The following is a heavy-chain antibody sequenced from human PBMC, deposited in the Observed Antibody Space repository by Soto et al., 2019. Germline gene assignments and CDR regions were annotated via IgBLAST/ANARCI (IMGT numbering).Heavy chain of an antibody. J-gene: IGHJ5*02. CDR3: AKDGPIVVVKFDP. CDR2: IKQDVSEK. V-gene: IGHV3-7*03. CDR1: GFTCSNYW. D-gene: IGHD2-2*01. Sequence: WGSRRISCAASGFTCSNYWMSCVRQARGRGLEWVANIKQDVSEKYYVDSVKGRFTISRDNAKNSLYLQMNSLRAEDTAVYYSAKDGPIVVVKFDPWGQATLVTVSS.